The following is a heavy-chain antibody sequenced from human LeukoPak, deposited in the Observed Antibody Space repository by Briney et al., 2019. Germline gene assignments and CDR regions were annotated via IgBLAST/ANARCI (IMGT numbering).Heavy chain of an antibody. V-gene: IGHV3-23*01. J-gene: IGHJ4*02. CDR2: ISGSGGST. CDR1: GFTFSSYA. Sequence: GGSLRLSCAASGFTFSSYAMSWVRQAPGKGLEWVSAISGSGGSTYYVDSVKGRFTISRDNSKNTLYLQMNSLRAEDTAVYYCAKDYYGSGSYFFDYWGQGTLVTVSS. D-gene: IGHD3-10*01. CDR3: AKDYYGSGSYFFDY.